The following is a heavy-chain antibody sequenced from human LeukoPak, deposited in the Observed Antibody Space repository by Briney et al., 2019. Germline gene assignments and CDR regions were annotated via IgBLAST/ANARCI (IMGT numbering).Heavy chain of an antibody. CDR1: GDSVSSNSAA. V-gene: IGHV6-1*01. Sequence: SQTLSLTCAISGDSVSSNSAAWNWIRQSPSRGLEWLGRTYYRSKWYNDYAVSVKSRITINPDTSKNQFSLQLNSETPEDTAVYYCPRVPTYGSYSSSWYFDLWGRGTLVTVSS. J-gene: IGHJ2*01. D-gene: IGHD1-26*01. CDR3: PRVPTYGSYSSSWYFDL. CDR2: TYYRSKWYN.